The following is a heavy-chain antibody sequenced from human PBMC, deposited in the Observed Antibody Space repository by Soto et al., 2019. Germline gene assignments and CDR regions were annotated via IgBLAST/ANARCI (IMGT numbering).Heavy chain of an antibody. CDR3: ARMTSSLSPGR. CDR2: IRSSGSPT. D-gene: IGHD2-2*01. CDR1: GFAFSNYS. V-gene: IGHV3-48*01. Sequence: GGSLRLSCVASGFAFSNYSMNWVRQAPGKGLEWVSYIRSSGSPTYYAGPVKGRFTISRDNAKKSLYLQMNSLRAEDTAVYFCARMTSSLSPGRWGQGTLVTFS. J-gene: IGHJ4*02.